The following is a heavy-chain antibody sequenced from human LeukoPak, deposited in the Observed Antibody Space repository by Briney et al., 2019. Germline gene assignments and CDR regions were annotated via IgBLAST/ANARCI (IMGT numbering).Heavy chain of an antibody. CDR1: GFTFSNYW. Sequence: GGSLRLSRAASGFTFSNYWMTWVRQAPGKGLEWVANIKQDGSEKYYVDSVKGRFTISRDNAKNSVYLQMNSLRAEDTAVYYCAKGGKWDVTPFDYWGQGTLVTVSS. CDR2: IKQDGSEK. V-gene: IGHV3-7*03. CDR3: AKGGKWDVTPFDY. J-gene: IGHJ4*02. D-gene: IGHD1-26*01.